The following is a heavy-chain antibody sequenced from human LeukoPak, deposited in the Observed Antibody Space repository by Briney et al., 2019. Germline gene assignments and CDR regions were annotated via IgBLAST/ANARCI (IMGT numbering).Heavy chain of an antibody. CDR2: IIPILGIA. D-gene: IGHD3-22*01. Sequence: ASVKVSCKASGGTFSSYAISWVRQAPGQGLEWMGRIIPILGIANYAQKFQGRVTITADKSTSAAYMELSSLRSEDTAVYYCATQRFGYYYDSSGQMINFDYWGQGTLVTDSS. J-gene: IGHJ4*02. CDR1: GGTFSSYA. V-gene: IGHV1-69*04. CDR3: ATQRFGYYYDSSGQMINFDY.